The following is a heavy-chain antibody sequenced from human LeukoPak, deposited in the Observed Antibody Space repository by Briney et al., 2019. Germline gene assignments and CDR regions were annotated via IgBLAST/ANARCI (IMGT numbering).Heavy chain of an antibody. CDR1: GYTFTGYY. D-gene: IGHD1-26*01. CDR3: ARGSGTYDFDY. CDR2: INPNSGGT. V-gene: IGHV1-2*02. J-gene: IGHJ4*02. Sequence: APVKVSCKASGYTFTGYYMHWVRRAPRQGLEWMGWINPNSGGTNYAQKFQGRITMTRDTSISTAYMELSRLRSDDTAVYYCARGSGTYDFDYWGQGILVTVSS.